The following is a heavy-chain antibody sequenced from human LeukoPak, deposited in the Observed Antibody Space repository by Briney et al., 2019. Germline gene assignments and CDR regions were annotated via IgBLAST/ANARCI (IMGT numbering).Heavy chain of an antibody. V-gene: IGHV1-2*06. J-gene: IGHJ6*03. D-gene: IGHD2-2*01. CDR2: INPNSGGT. CDR1: GYTFTGYY. CDR3: NLIVVVPAVPYYYMDV. Sequence: ASVKVSCKASGYTFTGYYMHWVRQAPGQGLEWMGRINPNSGGTNYAQKFQGRVTMTRDTSISTAYMELSRLRSDDTAVYYCNLIVVVPAVPYYYMDVWGKGTTVTVSS.